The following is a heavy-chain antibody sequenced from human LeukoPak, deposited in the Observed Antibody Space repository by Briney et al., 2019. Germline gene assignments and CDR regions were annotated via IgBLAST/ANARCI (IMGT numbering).Heavy chain of an antibody. Sequence: GGSLRLSCAASGFTLSSYAMSWVRQAPGKGLEWVSAISGSGGSTYYADSVKGRFTISRDNSKNTLYLQMNSLRAEDTAVYYCAKDKAHYYDSSSYFDYWGQGTLVTVSS. J-gene: IGHJ4*02. V-gene: IGHV3-23*01. CDR1: GFTLSSYA. CDR3: AKDKAHYYDSSSYFDY. D-gene: IGHD3-22*01. CDR2: ISGSGGST.